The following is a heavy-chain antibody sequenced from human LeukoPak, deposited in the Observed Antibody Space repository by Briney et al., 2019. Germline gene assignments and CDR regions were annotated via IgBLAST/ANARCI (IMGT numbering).Heavy chain of an antibody. CDR1: GFTFSSYA. CDR2: ISYDETIE. J-gene: IGHJ3*02. Sequence: LRLSCAASGFTFSSYAMSWVRQAPGKGLEGVAVISYDETIESYADSVKGRFTISRDNAKNSLYLQMNSLRAEDTAVYYCARDWVPPSDAFDIWGQGTMVTVSS. V-gene: IGHV3-30*03. D-gene: IGHD1-1*01. CDR3: ARDWVPPSDAFDI.